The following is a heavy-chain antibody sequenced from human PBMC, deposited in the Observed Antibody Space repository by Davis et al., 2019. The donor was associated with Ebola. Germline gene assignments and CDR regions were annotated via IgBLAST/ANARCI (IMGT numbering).Heavy chain of an antibody. CDR1: GGSISSYY. CDR2: IYYSGST. CDR3: ARGGQLWPRGSRGYGMDV. V-gene: IGHV4-59*12. J-gene: IGHJ6*02. Sequence: PSETLSLTCTVSGGSISSYYWSWIRQPPGKGLEWIGYIYYSGSTNYNPSLKSRVTISVDTSKNQFSLKLSSVTAADTAVYYCARGGQLWPRGSRGYGMDVWGQGTTVTVSS. D-gene: IGHD5-18*01.